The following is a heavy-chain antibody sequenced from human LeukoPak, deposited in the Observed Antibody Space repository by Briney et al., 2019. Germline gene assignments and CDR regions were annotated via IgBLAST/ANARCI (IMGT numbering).Heavy chain of an antibody. CDR2: ISAYNGNT. J-gene: IGHJ6*02. CDR1: GYTFTSYG. Sequence: ASVKVSCKASGYTFTSYGISWVRQAPGQGLEWMGWISAYNGNTNYAQKLQGRVTMTTDTSTSTAYMELRSLRSDDTAVYYCARDLAKKNDIVAGYYYYYGMDVWGQGTTVTVSS. V-gene: IGHV1-18*01. D-gene: IGHD3-9*01. CDR3: ARDLAKKNDIVAGYYYYYGMDV.